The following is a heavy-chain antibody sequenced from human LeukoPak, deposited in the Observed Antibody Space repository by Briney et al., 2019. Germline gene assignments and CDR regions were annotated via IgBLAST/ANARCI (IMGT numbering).Heavy chain of an antibody. J-gene: IGHJ4*02. CDR3: ARDQEAFDY. CDR2: ICPRDGST. CDR1: GYSFTINY. V-gene: IGHV1-46*01. Sequence: ASVTVSCKASGYSFTINYIHWVRQAPGQGLEWMGMICPRDGSTSYAQKFQGRVTVTRDTSTSTVHMELSGLRSEDTAVYYCARDQEAFDYWGQGTLVTVSS.